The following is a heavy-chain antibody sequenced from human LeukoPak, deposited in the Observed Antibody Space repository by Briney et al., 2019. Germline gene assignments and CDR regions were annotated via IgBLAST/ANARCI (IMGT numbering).Heavy chain of an antibody. CDR3: ARDSISLTLVDFDY. D-gene: IGHD1-26*01. J-gene: IGHJ4*02. Sequence: PGGSLRLSCAASGFTFSRYSMNWVRQAPGKGPEWVSSINNSSSYMSYADSVKGRFTISRDNAKNSLYLQMNSLRAEDTAVYYCARDSISLTLVDFDYWGQGTLVTVSS. CDR2: INNSSSYM. CDR1: GFTFSRYS. V-gene: IGHV3-21*01.